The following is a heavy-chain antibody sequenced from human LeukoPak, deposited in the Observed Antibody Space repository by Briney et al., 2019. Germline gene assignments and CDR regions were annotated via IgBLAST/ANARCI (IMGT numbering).Heavy chain of an antibody. V-gene: IGHV4-59*01. CDR1: GGSISSYY. CDR2: IYYGGST. D-gene: IGHD3-22*01. CDR3: ARARLDSSGRFDY. J-gene: IGHJ4*02. Sequence: SETLSLACTVSGGSISSYYWSWIRQSQGKGLEWIGYIYYGGSTDYNPSLKSRVTISKDTSKNQFSLRLSSVTAADTAVYYCARARLDSSGRFDYWGQGTLVTVSS.